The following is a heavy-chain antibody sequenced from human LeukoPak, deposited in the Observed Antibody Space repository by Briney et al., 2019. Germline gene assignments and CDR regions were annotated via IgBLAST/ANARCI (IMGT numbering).Heavy chain of an antibody. CDR1: GFTFSNAW. V-gene: IGHV3-15*01. CDR3: AKNRGYGSGTLQNWFDP. D-gene: IGHD3-10*01. CDR2: IKSKTDGGTT. J-gene: IGHJ5*02. Sequence: GGTLRLSCAASGFTFSNAWMSWVRQAPGKGLEWVGRIKSKTDGGTTDYAAPVKGRFTISRDDSKNTLYLQMNSLKTEDTAVYYCAKNRGYGSGTLQNWFDPWGQGTLVTVSS.